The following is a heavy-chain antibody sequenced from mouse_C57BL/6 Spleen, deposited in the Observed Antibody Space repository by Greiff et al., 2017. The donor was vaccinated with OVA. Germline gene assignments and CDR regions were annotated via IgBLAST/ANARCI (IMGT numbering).Heavy chain of an antibody. CDR2: IDPENGDT. D-gene: IGHD1-1*02. J-gene: IGHJ2*01. CDR3: THGSYFAY. CDR1: GFNIKDDY. V-gene: IGHV14-4*01. Sequence: EVQLQQSGAELVRPGASVKLSCTASGFNIKDDYMHWVKQRPEQGLEWIGWIDPENGDTEYASKFQGKATITADTSSNTAYLQLSSLTSEATAVYYCTHGSYFAYWGQGTTLTVSS.